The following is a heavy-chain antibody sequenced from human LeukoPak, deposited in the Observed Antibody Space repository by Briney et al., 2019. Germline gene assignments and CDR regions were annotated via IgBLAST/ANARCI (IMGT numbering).Heavy chain of an antibody. Sequence: SETLSLTCTVSGGSISSYYWSWIRQPPGKGLEWIGYIYYSGSTNYNPSLKSRVTISVDTSKNQFSLKLSSVTAADTAVYYCARHRRPYGSGSYVDYWGQGTLVTVSS. CDR3: ARHRRPYGSGSYVDY. D-gene: IGHD3-10*01. V-gene: IGHV4-59*08. J-gene: IGHJ4*02. CDR1: GGSISSYY. CDR2: IYYSGST.